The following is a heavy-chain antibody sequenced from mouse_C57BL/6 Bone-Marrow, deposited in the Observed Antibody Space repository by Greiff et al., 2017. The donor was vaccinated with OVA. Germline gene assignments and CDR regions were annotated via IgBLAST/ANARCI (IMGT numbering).Heavy chain of an antibody. CDR1: GYTFTDYY. V-gene: IGHV1-26*01. J-gene: IGHJ1*03. CDR2: INPNNGGT. D-gene: IGHD1-1*01. CDR3: ARPLDYYGSSYWYFDV. Sequence: VQLQQSGPELVKPGASVKISCKASGYTFTDYYMNWVKQSHGKSLEWIGDINPNNGGTSYNQKFKGKATLTVDKSSSTAYMELRSLTSEDSAVYYWARPLDYYGSSYWYFDVWGTGTTVTVSS.